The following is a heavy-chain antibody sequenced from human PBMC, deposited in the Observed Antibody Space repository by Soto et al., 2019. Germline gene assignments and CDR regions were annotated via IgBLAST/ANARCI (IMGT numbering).Heavy chain of an antibody. Sequence: QVQLVQSGAEVKKPGASVKVSCKASGYTFTSFGISWVRLAPGQGLEWMGWISAYNGITNYAQKLQGRVTMTTDTSTSTAYMELRGLRSDDTAVYYCARDHKRGSWFDPWGQGTLVTVSS. CDR2: ISAYNGIT. J-gene: IGHJ5*02. CDR3: ARDHKRGSWFDP. CDR1: GYTFTSFG. V-gene: IGHV1-18*01.